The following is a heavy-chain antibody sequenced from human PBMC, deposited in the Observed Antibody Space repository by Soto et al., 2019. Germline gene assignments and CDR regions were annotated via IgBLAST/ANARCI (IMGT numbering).Heavy chain of an antibody. CDR3: ARIYCTTTTCDSWFDP. D-gene: IGHD2-2*01. CDR1: GYTFTTFW. CDR2: IDPGDTYA. Sequence: ESLKISCTGFGYTFTTFWISWVRQMPGKGLEWMGRIDPGDTYATYSPAFQGHVTISADKATSTAYPQWSSLKASDTAMYFCARIYCTTTTCDSWFDPWGQGTLVTVSS. V-gene: IGHV5-10-1*01. J-gene: IGHJ5*02.